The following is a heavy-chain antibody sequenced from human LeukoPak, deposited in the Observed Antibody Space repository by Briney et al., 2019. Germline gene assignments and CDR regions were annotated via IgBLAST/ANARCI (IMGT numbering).Heavy chain of an antibody. CDR2: INDSGDII. V-gene: IGHV3-23*01. CDR1: GFTFNIYA. Sequence: GGSLRLSCAASGFTFNIYAMSWARLAPGKGLEWVSSINDSGDIINYADSVKGRFTIARDDSKNTVYLEMKSLTADDTAFYYCARGGWPFDFWGQGILVTVSS. J-gene: IGHJ4*02. D-gene: IGHD3-10*01. CDR3: ARGGWPFDF.